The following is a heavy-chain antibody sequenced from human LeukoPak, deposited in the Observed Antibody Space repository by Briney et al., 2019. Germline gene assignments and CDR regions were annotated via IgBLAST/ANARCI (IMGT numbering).Heavy chain of an antibody. J-gene: IGHJ4*02. Sequence: GGSLRLSCAASGFTFSNYWMGWVRQAPGKGLEWVANINQDGSEKYYVDSVKGRFTISRDNAENALYLQMNSQRVEDTAVYFCARDGPAAGLYFDYWGQGILVTVSS. D-gene: IGHD6-13*01. CDR2: INQDGSEK. CDR1: GFTFSNYW. V-gene: IGHV3-7*03. CDR3: ARDGPAAGLYFDY.